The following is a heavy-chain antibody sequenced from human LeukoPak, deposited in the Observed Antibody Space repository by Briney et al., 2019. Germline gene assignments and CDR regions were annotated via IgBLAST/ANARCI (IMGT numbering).Heavy chain of an antibody. CDR3: AKESFDWLSPDY. Sequence: PGRSLRLSCAASGFTFSSYGMHWVRQAPGKGLEWVAVIWYDGSNKYYADSVKGRFTISRDNSKNTLYLQMNSLRAEDTAVYYCAKESFDWLSPDYWGQGTLVTVSS. CDR1: GFTFSSYG. J-gene: IGHJ4*02. V-gene: IGHV3-33*06. CDR2: IWYDGSNK. D-gene: IGHD3-9*01.